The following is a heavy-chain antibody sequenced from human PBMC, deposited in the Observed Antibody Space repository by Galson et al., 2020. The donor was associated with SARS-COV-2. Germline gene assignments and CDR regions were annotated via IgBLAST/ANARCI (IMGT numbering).Heavy chain of an antibody. CDR2: IYAGDSET. CDR3: ARRGIPAYYWYFDL. D-gene: IGHD6-13*01. J-gene: IGHJ2*01. Sequence: QLGESLKISCKGSGYSFSNYWIAWVRQMPGKGLEWMGIIYAGDSETRYSPSFQGQVTISADKSISTAYLQWSSLTASDTAMYYCARRGIPAYYWYFDLWGRGTLVTVSS. CDR1: GYSFSNYW. V-gene: IGHV5-51*01.